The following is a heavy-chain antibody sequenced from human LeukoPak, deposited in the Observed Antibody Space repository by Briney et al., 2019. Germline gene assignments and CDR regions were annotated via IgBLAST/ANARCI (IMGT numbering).Heavy chain of an antibody. CDR3: ATGPTVATSSLF. V-gene: IGHV3-53*01. J-gene: IGHJ4*02. Sequence: PGGSLRLSCAASGFTVSTSCMNWVRQAPGKGLEWVSSTYNGETTYYKDSVKGRFTVSRDHSRNTVFLQINSLRAEDTAVYYCATGPTVATSSLFWGQGTLVTVSS. CDR1: GFTVSTSC. CDR2: TYNGETT. D-gene: IGHD4-23*01.